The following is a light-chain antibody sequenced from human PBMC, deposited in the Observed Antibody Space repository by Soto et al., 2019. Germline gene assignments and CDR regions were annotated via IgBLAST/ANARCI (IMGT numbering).Light chain of an antibody. Sequence: QSVLTQPPSVSGAPGQRVTISCTGSSSNIGAGYDVHWYQQLPGTAPKLLIYGNSNRPSGVPDRFSGSKSGTSASLAITGLQAEDEADYYCQSHDSSLSAVVFGGGTKVTVL. CDR1: SSNIGAGYD. CDR2: GNS. CDR3: QSHDSSLSAVV. V-gene: IGLV1-40*01. J-gene: IGLJ2*01.